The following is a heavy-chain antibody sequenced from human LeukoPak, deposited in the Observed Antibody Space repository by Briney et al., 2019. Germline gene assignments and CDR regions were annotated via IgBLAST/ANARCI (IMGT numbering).Heavy chain of an antibody. CDR2: VNTRAGTT. Sequence: GSLRLFCGASGFTFRGYSVSWVRPAPGKGPEWVSTVNTRAGTTYYADSVKGRFTISRDNSKNTLYLQMNSLRAEDTAVYYCAKDSGEEELWFGEPMDFDFWGPGTLVTVSS. V-gene: IGHV3-23*01. CDR1: GFTFRGYS. CDR3: AKDSGEEELWFGEPMDFDF. D-gene: IGHD3-10*01. J-gene: IGHJ4*02.